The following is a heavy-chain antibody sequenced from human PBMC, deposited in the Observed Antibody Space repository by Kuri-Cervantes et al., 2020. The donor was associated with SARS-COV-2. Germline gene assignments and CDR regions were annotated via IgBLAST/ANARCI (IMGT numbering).Heavy chain of an antibody. Sequence: ASVKVSCKTSGYTFTSFGTTWVRQAPGQGLEWMGMVKTNSGNTLYAQFFQGRVSMTRDISTSTVYMELSSLTSEDTAIYYCYCAPKEGFDSWGQGTLVTVSS. D-gene: IGHD2-21*01. CDR1: GYTFTSFG. CDR3: YCAPKEGFDS. V-gene: IGHV1-8*01. CDR2: VKTNSGNT. J-gene: IGHJ4*02.